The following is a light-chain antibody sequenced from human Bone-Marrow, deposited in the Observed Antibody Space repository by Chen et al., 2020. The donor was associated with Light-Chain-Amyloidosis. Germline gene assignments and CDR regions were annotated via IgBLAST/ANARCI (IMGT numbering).Light chain of an antibody. CDR1: DLPTKY. CDR2: RDT. Sequence: SYELTQPPSVSVSPGQTARITCSGDDLPTKYAYWYQQKPGQAPVLVIHRDTERPSEISDRFSGSSSRTTATLTISRVQAEDEADYHCQSADSSGTNEVIFGGGTKLTVL. V-gene: IGLV3-25*03. CDR3: QSADSSGTNEVI. J-gene: IGLJ2*01.